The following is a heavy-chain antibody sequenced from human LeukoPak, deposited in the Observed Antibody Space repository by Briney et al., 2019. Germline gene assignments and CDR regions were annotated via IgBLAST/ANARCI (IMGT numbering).Heavy chain of an antibody. CDR3: ARIADYYGSGSYSPWGGWFDP. Sequence: ASVKVSCKASGGTFSSYTITWVRQAPGQGLEWMGGIIPIFGSANYAQKFQGRVTITADESTSTAYMELSSLRSGDTAVYYCARIADYYGSGSYSPWGGWFDPWGQGTLVTVSS. CDR1: GGTFSSYT. CDR2: IIPIFGSA. V-gene: IGHV1-69*13. D-gene: IGHD3-10*01. J-gene: IGHJ5*02.